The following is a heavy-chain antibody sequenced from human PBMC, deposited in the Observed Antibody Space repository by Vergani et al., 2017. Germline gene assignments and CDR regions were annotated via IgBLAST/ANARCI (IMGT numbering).Heavy chain of an antibody. CDR1: GGTFSSYA. Sequence: QVQLVQSGAEVKKPGSSVKVSCKASGGTFSSYAISWVRQAPGQGLEWMGRIIPIFGTANYAQKFQGRVTITADESTSTAYMELSSLRSEDTAVYYCARVQCSSTGCYGIYYYGMDVWGQGTTVTVSS. CDR3: ARVQCSSTGCYGIYYYGMDV. CDR2: IIPIFGTA. D-gene: IGHD2-2*01. J-gene: IGHJ6*02. V-gene: IGHV1-69*13.